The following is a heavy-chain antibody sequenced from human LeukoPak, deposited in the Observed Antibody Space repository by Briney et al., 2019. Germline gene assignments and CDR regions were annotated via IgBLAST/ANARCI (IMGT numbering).Heavy chain of an antibody. CDR3: ASNPYYANPQGLTLSRFYYGMDV. J-gene: IGHJ6*02. CDR1: GFTFSSYW. CDR2: IKQDGSEK. Sequence: GGSLRLSCAASGFTFSSYWMSWVRQAPGKGLEWVANIKQDGSEKYYVDSVKGRFTISRDNAKNSLYLQMNSLRAEDTAVYYCASNPYYANPQGLTLSRFYYGMDVWGQGTTVTVSS. V-gene: IGHV3-7*03. D-gene: IGHD3-10*01.